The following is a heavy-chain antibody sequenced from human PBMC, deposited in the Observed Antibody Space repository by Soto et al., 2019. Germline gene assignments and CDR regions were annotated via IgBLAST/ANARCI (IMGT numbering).Heavy chain of an antibody. J-gene: IGHJ5*02. CDR1: GGTFSSYA. D-gene: IGHD6-13*01. CDR3: ARDEVAAAGNPAFWFDP. CDR2: IIPIFGTA. Sequence: QVQLVQSGAEVKKPGSSVKVSCKASGGTFSSYAISWVRQAPGQGLEWMGGIIPIFGTANYAQKFQGRVTITADESTSTAYMELSSLRSEDTAVYYCARDEVAAAGNPAFWFDPWGQGTLVTVSS. V-gene: IGHV1-69*01.